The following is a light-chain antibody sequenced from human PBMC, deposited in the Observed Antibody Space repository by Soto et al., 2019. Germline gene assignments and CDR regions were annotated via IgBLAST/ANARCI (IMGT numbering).Light chain of an antibody. CDR2: EVS. CDR3: RSYAGSNHFV. V-gene: IGLV2-8*01. J-gene: IGLJ1*01. Sequence: QSALTQPPSASGSPGQAVTISCTGTSSDIGGYKYVSWYQQHPGKAPKVMIYEVSKRPSGVPDRFSGSKSGNTASLTVSGLQAEDEADYYCRSYAGSNHFVFGTGTKLTVL. CDR1: SSDIGGYKY.